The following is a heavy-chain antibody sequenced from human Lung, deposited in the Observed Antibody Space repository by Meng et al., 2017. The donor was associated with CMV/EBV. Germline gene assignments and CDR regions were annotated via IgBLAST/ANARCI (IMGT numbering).Heavy chain of an antibody. D-gene: IGHD2-2*01. CDR1: GYTFTGYY. V-gene: IGHV1-2*02. CDR2: INPNSGGT. Sequence: AXVXVSXXASGYTFTGYYMHWVRQAPGQGLEWMGWINPNSGGTNYAQKFQGRVTMTRDTSISTAYMELSRLRSDDTAVYYCAGGPRSSTSLGYWGQGTLVTVSS. J-gene: IGHJ4*02. CDR3: AGGPRSSTSLGY.